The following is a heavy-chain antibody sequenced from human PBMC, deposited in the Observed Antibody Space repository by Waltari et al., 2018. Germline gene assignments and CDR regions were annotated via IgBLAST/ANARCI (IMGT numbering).Heavy chain of an antibody. J-gene: IGHJ4*02. V-gene: IGHV1-69*13. Sequence: QVQLVQSGAEVKKTGSSVKVSCKASGGTFSNYAISWVRQAPGQGLEWMGRIIPIFGTANYAQKFQGRVTITADKSTSTAYMELSSLRSEDTAVYYCAGSIATPGGSDYWGQGTLVTVSS. CDR3: AGSIATPGGSDY. CDR1: GGTFSNYA. D-gene: IGHD6-6*01. CDR2: IIPIFGTA.